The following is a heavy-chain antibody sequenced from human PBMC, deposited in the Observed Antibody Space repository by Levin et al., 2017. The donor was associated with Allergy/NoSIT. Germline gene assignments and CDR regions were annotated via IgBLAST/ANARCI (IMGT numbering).Heavy chain of an antibody. D-gene: IGHD5-12*01. CDR2: INHSGST. CDR3: ARDSGYSGYDLGFDY. Sequence: PSETLSLTCAVYGGSFSGYYWSWIRQPPGKGLEWIGEINHSGSTNYNPSLKSRVTISVDTSKNQFSLKLSSVTAADTAVYYCARDSGYSGYDLGFDYWGQGTLVTVSS. V-gene: IGHV4-34*01. CDR1: GGSFSGYY. J-gene: IGHJ4*02.